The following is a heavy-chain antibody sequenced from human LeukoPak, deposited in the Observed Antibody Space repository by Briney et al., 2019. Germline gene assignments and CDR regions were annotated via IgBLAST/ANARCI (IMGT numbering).Heavy chain of an antibody. CDR2: IYHSGST. J-gene: IGHJ4*02. D-gene: IGHD3-10*01. CDR3: ARGYRVGSGIYYFDY. V-gene: IGHV4-30-2*05. Sequence: SETLSLTCTVSGGSISSGGYYWSWIRQPPGKGLEWIGYIYHSGSTYYNPSLKSRVTISVDTSKNQFSLKLSSVTAADTAVYYCARGYRVGSGIYYFDYWGQGTLVTVSS. CDR1: GGSISSGGYY.